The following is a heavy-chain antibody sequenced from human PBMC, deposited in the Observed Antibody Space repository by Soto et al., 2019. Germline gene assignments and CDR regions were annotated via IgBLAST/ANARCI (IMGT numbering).Heavy chain of an antibody. Sequence: PGGFLRLSCAASGFTFSSYAMSWVRQAPGKGLEWVSAISGSGGSTYYADSVKGRFTISRDNSKNTLYLQMNSLRAEDTAVYYCAKDRNSVGGWYSPHYWGQGTLVTVSS. CDR2: ISGSGGST. J-gene: IGHJ4*02. D-gene: IGHD6-19*01. V-gene: IGHV3-23*01. CDR3: AKDRNSVGGWYSPHY. CDR1: GFTFSSYA.